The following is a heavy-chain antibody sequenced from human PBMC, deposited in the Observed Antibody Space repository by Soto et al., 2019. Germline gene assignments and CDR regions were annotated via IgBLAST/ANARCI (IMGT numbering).Heavy chain of an antibody. D-gene: IGHD1-1*01. CDR1: GFTFSSYA. V-gene: IGHV3-23*01. CDR2: ISGSGGTA. Sequence: EVQLLGSGGGSVQPGGSLRLSCAASGFTFSSYAMHWVRRPPGQGLEWVSSISGSGGTAYYADSVKGRFSISRDSLVNTLYLQMNSLRAEDTAVYYCAKGRGQNWNFDYWGQGTLVTVSP. CDR3: AKGRGQNWNFDY. J-gene: IGHJ4*02.